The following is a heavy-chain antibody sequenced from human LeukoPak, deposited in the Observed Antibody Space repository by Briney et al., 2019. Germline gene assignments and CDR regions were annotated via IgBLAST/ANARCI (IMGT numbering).Heavy chain of an antibody. CDR1: GFTFSSYG. CDR2: ISGSGGST. CDR3: AKDVSDLRYFDWLVGGDY. V-gene: IGHV3-23*01. D-gene: IGHD3-9*01. Sequence: GGSLGLSCAASGFTFSSYGMSWVRQAPGKGLEWVSAISGSGGSTYYADSVKGRFTISRDNSKNTLYLQMNSLRAEDTAVYYCAKDVSDLRYFDWLVGGDYWGQGTLVTVSS. J-gene: IGHJ4*02.